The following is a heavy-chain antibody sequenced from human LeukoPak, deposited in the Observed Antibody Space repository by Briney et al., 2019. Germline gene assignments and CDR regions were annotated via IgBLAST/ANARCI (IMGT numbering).Heavy chain of an antibody. Sequence: SETLSLTCTVSGGSISSGSYYWSWIRQPAGKGLEWIGRIYTSGSTHYNPSLKSRVTISVDTSKNQFSLKLSSVTAADTAVYYCARDIWAAAMQGYYYYMDVWGKGTTVTISS. V-gene: IGHV4-61*02. J-gene: IGHJ6*03. D-gene: IGHD6-13*01. CDR2: IYTSGST. CDR1: GGSISSGSYY. CDR3: ARDIWAAAMQGYYYYMDV.